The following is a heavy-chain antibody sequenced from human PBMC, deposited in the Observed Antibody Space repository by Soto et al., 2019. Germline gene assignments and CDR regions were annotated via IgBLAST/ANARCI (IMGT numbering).Heavy chain of an antibody. CDR1: GGTFSSYA. J-gene: IGHJ6*02. CDR3: ARHVPAAGYYYGMDV. D-gene: IGHD2-2*01. V-gene: IGHV1-69*12. Sequence: QVQLVQSGAEVKKPGSSVKVSCKASGGTFSSYAISWVRQAPGQGLEWMGGIIPNFGTANYAPKSQGRVTITAAASTSTAYMELSRLRSEDPAVYYCARHVPAAGYYYGMDVWGQGTTVTVSS. CDR2: IIPNFGTA.